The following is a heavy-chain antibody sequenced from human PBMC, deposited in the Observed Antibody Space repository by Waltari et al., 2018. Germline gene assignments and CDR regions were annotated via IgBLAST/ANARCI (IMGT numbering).Heavy chain of an antibody. J-gene: IGHJ6*02. CDR2: IDWDDDK. D-gene: IGHD3-22*01. CDR1: GFSLSTSGMC. V-gene: IGHV2-70*01. CDR3: ARTGFFSCYYHYGIDV. Sequence: QVTLRESGPALVKPTQTLTLTCTFSGFSLSTSGMCVSWIRQPPGKALEWLALIDWDDDKYYSTTLKSRLTKSKDNSKNPVVRTMTNMDPVDTAPYYCARTGFFSCYYHYGIDVWGQGTTVTGSS.